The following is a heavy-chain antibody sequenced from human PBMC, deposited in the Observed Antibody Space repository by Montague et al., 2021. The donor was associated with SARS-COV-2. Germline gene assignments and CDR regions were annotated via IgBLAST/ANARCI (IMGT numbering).Heavy chain of an antibody. J-gene: IGHJ5*01. D-gene: IGHD3-10*01. CDR3: ARVNKGYYQYPGGLSWFDP. V-gene: IGHV4-34*01. Sequence: SETLSLTCAVYGGSITESSWTWIRQVPGKGLEWLGEVDPRGGATHRPSLRDRLTVSVDRPKNQVSLSLTSVNAADTAVYFCARVNKGYYQYPGGLSWFDPWGRGTLVIVST. CDR1: GGSITESS. CDR2: VDPRGGA.